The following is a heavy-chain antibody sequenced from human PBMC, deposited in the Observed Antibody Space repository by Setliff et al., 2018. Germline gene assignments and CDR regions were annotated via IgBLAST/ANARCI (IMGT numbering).Heavy chain of an antibody. CDR2: ISAYNGNT. J-gene: IGHJ3*02. D-gene: IGHD3-22*01. CDR1: GYTFTSYG. V-gene: IGHV1-18*01. Sequence: ASVKVSCKASGYTFTSYGISWVRQAPGQGLEWMGWISAYNGNTNYAQKLQGRVTMTTDTSTSTAYMELRSLRSDDTAVYYCARCRDYYDSSGYYPGAVDIWGQGTMVTVS. CDR3: ARCRDYYDSSGYYPGAVDI.